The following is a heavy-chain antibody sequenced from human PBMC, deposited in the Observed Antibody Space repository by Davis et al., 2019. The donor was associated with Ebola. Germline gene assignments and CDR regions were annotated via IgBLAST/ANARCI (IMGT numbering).Heavy chain of an antibody. Sequence: MPSETLSLTCSVSGGSINSFVWTWIRQPPGKGLEWVGCMFYNGDTKYNPALESRVTISVDTSKNQFSLRLSSVTAADTAMYYCVKDDVTAGRFNYWGQGSLVTVSS. D-gene: IGHD1-20*01. J-gene: IGHJ4*02. CDR2: MFYNGDT. V-gene: IGHV4-59*08. CDR3: VKDDVTAGRFNY. CDR1: GGSINSFV.